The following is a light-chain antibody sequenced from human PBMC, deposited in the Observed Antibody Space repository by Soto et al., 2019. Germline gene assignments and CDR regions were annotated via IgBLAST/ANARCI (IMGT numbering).Light chain of an antibody. CDR3: AAWDDSLSAHVV. Sequence: QSVLTQPPSASGTPGQRVTISCSGSSSNIGSNYVYWYQQLPGTAPNLLIYRNNQRRSGVPDRFSGSKSGTSASLAISGLRSEDEADYYCAAWDDSLSAHVVFGGGTKLTVL. CDR1: SSNIGSNY. CDR2: RNN. V-gene: IGLV1-47*01. J-gene: IGLJ2*01.